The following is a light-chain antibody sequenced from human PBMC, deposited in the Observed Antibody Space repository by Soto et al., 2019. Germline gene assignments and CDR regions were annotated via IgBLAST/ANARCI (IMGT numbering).Light chain of an antibody. CDR3: QQYNNWPST. J-gene: IGKJ1*01. V-gene: IGKV3-15*01. CDR2: AAS. Sequence: VVTQSPATLSVSPGERATLSCRASQSISSKLAWYQQKPGQAPRLLIYAASTRATGIPVRFSGSGSGTEFTLTITGLQSEDFAVYYCQQYNNWPSTFGQGTKVDIK. CDR1: QSISSK.